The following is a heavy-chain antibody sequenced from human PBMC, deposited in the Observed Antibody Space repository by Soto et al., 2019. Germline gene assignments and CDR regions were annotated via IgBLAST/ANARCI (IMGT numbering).Heavy chain of an antibody. D-gene: IGHD2-21*01. CDR1: GFTFSNYA. J-gene: IGHJ6*02. CDR2: ISGNDGRT. V-gene: IGHV3-23*01. Sequence: PGGSLRLSCVASGFTFSNYAMVWVRQAPGKGLESICSISGNDGRTYYGDSVKGRFIISRDNSKNMLYLQMSSLRVEDTAVYYCAKILSVVESYWYGMDVWGQGTTVTAP. CDR3: AKILSVVESYWYGMDV.